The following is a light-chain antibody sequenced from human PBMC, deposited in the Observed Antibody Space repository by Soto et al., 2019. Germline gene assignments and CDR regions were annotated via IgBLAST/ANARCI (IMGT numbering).Light chain of an antibody. CDR1: HDINVY. CDR3: QHGYVAPYS. V-gene: IGKV1-39*01. Sequence: IHMTHSPSSVSASIGDTVTITCRASHDINVYLNWYQQKPGEVPKLLIYSASTLHSGVPSRFTGSGSETDFTLTIRSLQPEDFATYYCQHGYVAPYSFGQGTKVDIK. CDR2: SAS. J-gene: IGKJ2*03.